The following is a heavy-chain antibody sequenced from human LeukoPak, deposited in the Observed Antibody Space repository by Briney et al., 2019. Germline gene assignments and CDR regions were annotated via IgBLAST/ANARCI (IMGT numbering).Heavy chain of an antibody. CDR2: IYSGGST. V-gene: IGHV3-53*01. Sequence: GGSLRLSCAASGFVVSSNYMTWVRQAPGKGLEWVSVIYSGGSTYDADSAKGRFTISRDNSKNTVYLQMNSLRAEDTAVYYCARVLGYDSIGYHSDYMDVWGKGTTVTVSS. CDR1: GFVVSSNY. D-gene: IGHD3-22*01. CDR3: ARVLGYDSIGYHSDYMDV. J-gene: IGHJ6*03.